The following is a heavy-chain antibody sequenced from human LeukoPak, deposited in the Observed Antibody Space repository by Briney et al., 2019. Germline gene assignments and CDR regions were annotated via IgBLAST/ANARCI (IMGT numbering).Heavy chain of an antibody. D-gene: IGHD4-11*01. Sequence: SVKVSCKASGGTFSSYAISWVRQAPGQGLEWMGGIIPIFGTANYAQKFQGRVTITTDESTSTAYMELSSLRSGDTAVYYCASSVTQLGDWFDPWGQGTLVTVSS. V-gene: IGHV1-69*05. CDR3: ASSVTQLGDWFDP. J-gene: IGHJ5*02. CDR1: GGTFSSYA. CDR2: IIPIFGTA.